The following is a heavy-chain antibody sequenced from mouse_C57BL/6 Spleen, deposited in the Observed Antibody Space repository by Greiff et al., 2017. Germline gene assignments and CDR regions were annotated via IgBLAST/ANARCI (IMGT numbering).Heavy chain of an antibody. D-gene: IGHD2-1*01. J-gene: IGHJ4*01. V-gene: IGHV1-81*01. Sequence: VKLMESGAELARPGASVKLSCKASGYTFTSYGISWVKQRTGQGLEWIGEIYPRSGNTYYNEKFKGKATLTADKSSSTAYMELRSLTSEDSAVYFCAREGGNYVGYYAMDYWGQGTSVTVSS. CDR1: GYTFTSYG. CDR3: AREGGNYVGYYAMDY. CDR2: IYPRSGNT.